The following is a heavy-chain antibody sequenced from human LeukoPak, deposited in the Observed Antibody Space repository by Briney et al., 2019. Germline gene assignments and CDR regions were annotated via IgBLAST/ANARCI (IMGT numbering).Heavy chain of an antibody. CDR2: INPSGGST. CDR3: ARARSSWRFDF. V-gene: IGHV1-46*01. D-gene: IGHD6-13*01. Sequence: ASVKVSCKASGYTFTSYYVHWVRQAPGQGVEWMGKINPSGGSTSYVQKFQGRVNMTRDTSASTVYMELSSLRSEDTAVYYCARARSSWRFDFWGQGTLVTVSS. J-gene: IGHJ4*02. CDR1: GYTFTSYY.